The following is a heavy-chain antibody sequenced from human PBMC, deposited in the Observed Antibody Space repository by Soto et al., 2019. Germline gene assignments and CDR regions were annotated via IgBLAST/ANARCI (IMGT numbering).Heavy chain of an antibody. CDR3: ARDPAFGAIDY. D-gene: IGHD2-2*01. J-gene: IGHJ4*02. CDR1: GFTFNIHW. CDR2: INPDGREK. V-gene: IGHV3-7*01. Sequence: EVQLVESGGGLVQPGGSLRLSCAVSGFTFNIHWMSWVRQAPGKGLEWVAKINPDGREKTYVDSVKGRFTISRDNAKASVYLQMDSLRVEDTAVYYCARDPAFGAIDYWGPGTLVTVSS.